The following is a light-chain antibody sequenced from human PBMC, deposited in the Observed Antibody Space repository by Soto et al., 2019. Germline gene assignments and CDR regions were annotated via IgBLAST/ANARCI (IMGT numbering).Light chain of an antibody. CDR3: QQYFSYPLT. CDR2: WAS. V-gene: IGKV4-1*01. J-gene: IGKJ4*01. CDR1: QTISYTSINKTY. Sequence: DIVMTQSPDSLAVSLGERATISCKSSQTISYTSINKTYLAWYQQRPGQPPKLLIYWASIRGSGVPDRLSGSGFGTDFTLTISSLQTEDGAVYDCQQYFSYPLTFGGGTKVEVK.